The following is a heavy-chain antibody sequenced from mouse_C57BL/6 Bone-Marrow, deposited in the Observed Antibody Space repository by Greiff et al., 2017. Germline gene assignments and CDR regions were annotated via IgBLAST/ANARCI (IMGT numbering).Heavy chain of an antibody. CDR2: INPNNGGT. Sequence: EVQLQQSGPELVKPGASVKISCKASGYTFTDYNMDWVKQSHGKSLEWIGDINPNNGGTIYNQKFKGKATLTVDKSSSTAYMELRSLTSEDTAVYYCARRNDYLDYWGQGTTLTVSS. J-gene: IGHJ2*01. CDR1: GYTFTDYN. D-gene: IGHD2-3*01. V-gene: IGHV1-18*01. CDR3: ARRNDYLDY.